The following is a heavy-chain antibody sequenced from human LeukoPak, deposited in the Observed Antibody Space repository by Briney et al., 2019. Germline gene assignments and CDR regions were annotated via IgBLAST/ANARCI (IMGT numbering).Heavy chain of an antibody. Sequence: SETLSLTCTVSGGSISSYYWSWIRQPPGKGLEWIGYIYYSGSTNYNPSLKSRVTISVDTSKNQFSLKLSSVTAADTAVYYCARSSEYSYGPLQFDYWGQGTLVTVSS. V-gene: IGHV4-59*01. CDR3: ARSSEYSYGPLQFDY. CDR1: GGSISSYY. CDR2: IYYSGST. D-gene: IGHD5-18*01. J-gene: IGHJ4*02.